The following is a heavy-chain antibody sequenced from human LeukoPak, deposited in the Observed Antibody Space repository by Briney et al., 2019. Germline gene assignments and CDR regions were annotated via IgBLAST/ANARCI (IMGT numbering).Heavy chain of an antibody. CDR1: GYTFSKYA. CDR3: ARVWFGELHLFDY. V-gene: IGHV1-8*01. J-gene: IGHJ4*02. D-gene: IGHD3-10*01. CDR2: MNPNSGNT. Sequence: ASVKVSCKASGYTFSKYAMNWVRQAPGQGLEWMGWMNPNSGNTGYAQKFQGRVTMTRNTSISTAYMELSSLRSEDTAVYYCARVWFGELHLFDYWGQGTLVTVSS.